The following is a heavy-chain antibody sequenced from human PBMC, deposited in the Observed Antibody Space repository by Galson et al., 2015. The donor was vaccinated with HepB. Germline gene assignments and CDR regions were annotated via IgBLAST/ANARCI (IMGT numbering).Heavy chain of an antibody. V-gene: IGHV1-18*01. Sequence: SVKVSCKASGYTFTSYGTSWVRQAPGQGLEWMGWISAYNGNTNYAQKLQGRVTMTTDTSTSTAYMELRSLRSDDTAVYYCTINPGCSSTSCYIYFQHWGQGTLVTVSS. CDR1: GYTFTSYG. CDR3: TINPGCSSTSCYIYFQH. J-gene: IGHJ1*01. D-gene: IGHD2-2*02. CDR2: ISAYNGNT.